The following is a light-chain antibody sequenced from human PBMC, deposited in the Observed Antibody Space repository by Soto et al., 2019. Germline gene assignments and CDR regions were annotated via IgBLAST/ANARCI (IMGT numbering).Light chain of an antibody. V-gene: IGKV3-20*01. CDR1: ETVSSDF. J-gene: IGKJ4*01. CDR2: AAS. CDR3: QQYGSSPPLT. Sequence: EIVLTQSPGTLSLSPGDRAALSCRASETVSSDFLAWYQQKPGQAPRLLIYAASSRATGIPDRFSGTGSERDFTLTISRLEPEDFAVYYCQQYGSSPPLTFGGGTKVEIK.